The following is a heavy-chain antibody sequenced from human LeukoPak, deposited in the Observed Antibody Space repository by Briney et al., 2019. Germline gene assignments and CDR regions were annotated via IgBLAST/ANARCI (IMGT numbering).Heavy chain of an antibody. V-gene: IGHV1-69*02. Sequence: SVKVSCKASGGTFSSYTISWVRQAPGQGLEWMGRIIPILGIANYAQKFQGRVTITADKSTSTAYMELSSLRSEDTAVYYCARGRGYSGYDSPLDYWGQGTLVTVSS. CDR2: IIPILGIA. CDR3: ARGRGYSGYDSPLDY. D-gene: IGHD5-12*01. CDR1: GGTFSSYT. J-gene: IGHJ4*02.